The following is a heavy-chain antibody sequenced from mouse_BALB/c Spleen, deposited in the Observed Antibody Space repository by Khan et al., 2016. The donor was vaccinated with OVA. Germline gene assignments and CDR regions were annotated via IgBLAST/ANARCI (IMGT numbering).Heavy chain of an antibody. D-gene: IGHD2-14*01. CDR3: VSDGAYHRTDCWVAN. Sequence: QVQLQQSGAELARPGASVKMSCKASGYTFTSYTIHWIKLRPGQGLEWIGYINPSNGYTNYNQKFKDKATLTADKSSTTAYMELSSLTSDDSALYICVSDGAYHRTDCWVANGGQATLGTVTA. J-gene: IGHJ3*01. CDR1: GYTFTSYT. CDR2: INPSNGYT. V-gene: IGHV1-4*01.